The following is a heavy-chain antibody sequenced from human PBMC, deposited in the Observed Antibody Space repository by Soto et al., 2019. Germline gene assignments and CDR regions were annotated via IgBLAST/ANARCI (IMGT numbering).Heavy chain of an antibody. CDR3: ARGGVISGSYWSRLDY. Sequence: QVQLVQSGAEVKKPGSSVKVSCKASGGTFSSYAISWVRQAPGKGLEWMGGISPTFGTANYARKFQGRATITANKSTSTAYMELSSLRSEDTAVYYCARGGVISGSYWSRLDYWGQGTLVTVAA. D-gene: IGHD3-10*01. CDR1: GGTFSSYA. CDR2: ISPTFGTA. J-gene: IGHJ4*02. V-gene: IGHV1-69*06.